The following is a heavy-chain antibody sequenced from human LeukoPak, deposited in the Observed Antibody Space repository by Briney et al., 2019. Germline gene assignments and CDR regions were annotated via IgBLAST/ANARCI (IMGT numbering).Heavy chain of an antibody. J-gene: IGHJ6*02. D-gene: IGHD3-22*01. CDR2: IYYSGST. Sequence: PSETLSLTCTVSGGSISSYYWSWLRQPPGKGLEWIGYIYYSGSTNYNPSLKSRVTISVDTSKNQFSLKLSSVTAADTAVYYCARDQYYYDSSGYYYYYYGMDVWGQGTTVTVSS. CDR3: ARDQYYYDSSGYYYYYYGMDV. CDR1: GGSISSYY. V-gene: IGHV4-59*01.